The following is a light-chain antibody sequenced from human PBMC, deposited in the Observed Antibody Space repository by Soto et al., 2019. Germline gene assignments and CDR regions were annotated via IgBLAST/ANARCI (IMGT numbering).Light chain of an antibody. Sequence: VLTQSPATLSLSPGERATLSCRASLNVNSYLAWYQQKPGQAPRLLIYGASRRATDIPARFSGSGSGTEFTLTISSLQSEDFAEYHCQQYNNWPQTFGQGTKVDIK. V-gene: IGKV3-15*01. CDR2: GAS. J-gene: IGKJ1*01. CDR1: LNVNSY. CDR3: QQYNNWPQT.